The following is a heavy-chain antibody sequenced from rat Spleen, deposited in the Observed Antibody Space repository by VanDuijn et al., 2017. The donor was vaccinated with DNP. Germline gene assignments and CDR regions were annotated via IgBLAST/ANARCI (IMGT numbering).Heavy chain of an antibody. D-gene: IGHD4-2*01. CDR1: DYSITSNY. J-gene: IGHJ3*01. V-gene: IGHV3-1*01. CDR3: ARGGAGIWFAY. CDR2: MSYSGSA. Sequence: EVQLQESGPGLVKPSQSLSLTCSVTDYSITSNYWAWIRKFPGNKMEWMGYMSYSGSASYNPSLKSRNSITRDTSKTQFFLQLNSVTTEDTATYYCARGGAGIWFAYWGQGTLVTVSS.